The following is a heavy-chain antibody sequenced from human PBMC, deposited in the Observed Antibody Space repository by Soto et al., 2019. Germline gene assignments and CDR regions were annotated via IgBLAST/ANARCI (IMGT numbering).Heavy chain of an antibody. CDR2: IRSKAYGGTT. D-gene: IGHD2-8*01. Sequence: GGSLRLSCTASGFTFGDYAMSWVRQAPGKGLEWVGFIRSKAYGGTTEYAASVKGRFTISRDDSKSIAYLQMNSLKTEDTAVYYCTAGKLYPSLDFDYWGPVTLLTVSS. J-gene: IGHJ4*02. V-gene: IGHV3-49*04. CDR3: TAGKLYPSLDFDY. CDR1: GFTFGDYA.